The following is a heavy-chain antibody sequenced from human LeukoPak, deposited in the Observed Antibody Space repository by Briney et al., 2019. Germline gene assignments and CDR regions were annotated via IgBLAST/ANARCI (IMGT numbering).Heavy chain of an antibody. V-gene: IGHV4-39*01. CDR2: IYYSGST. Sequence: PSETLSLTCTVSGGSISSSSYYWGWIRQPPGKGLEWIGSIYYSGSTYYNPSLKSRVTISVDTSKNQFSLKLSSVTAADTAVYYCATHPVAVAGTFDYWGQGTLVTVSS. CDR3: ATHPVAVAGTFDY. J-gene: IGHJ4*02. D-gene: IGHD6-19*01. CDR1: GGSISSSSYY.